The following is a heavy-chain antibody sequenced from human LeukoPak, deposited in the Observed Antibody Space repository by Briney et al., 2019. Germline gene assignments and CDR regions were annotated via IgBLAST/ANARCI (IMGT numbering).Heavy chain of an antibody. J-gene: IGHJ6*04. Sequence: PGGSLRLSCAASGFTFSDYYMSWIRQAPGKGLGWVSCISSSGNTTYYADSVKGRFTISRDNAENSLYLQMNSLRAEDTAVYYCAELGITMIGGVWGKGTTVTISS. D-gene: IGHD3-10*02. V-gene: IGHV3-11*04. CDR2: ISSSGNTT. CDR3: AELGITMIGGV. CDR1: GFTFSDYY.